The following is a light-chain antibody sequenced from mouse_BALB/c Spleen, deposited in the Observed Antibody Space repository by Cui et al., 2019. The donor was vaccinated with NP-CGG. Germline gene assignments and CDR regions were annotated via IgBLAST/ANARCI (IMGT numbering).Light chain of an antibody. CDR3: ALWYSNHWV. J-gene: IGLJ1*01. CDR2: GTN. CDR1: TGAVTTHNY. V-gene: IGLV1*01. Sequence: QALVTQESALTTSPGETVTLTCRSSTGAVTTHNYANWVQEKPDHLFTGLIGGTNNRAPGVPARFSGSLIGDKAALTITGAQTEDEAIYFCALWYSNHWVFGGGTKLTVL.